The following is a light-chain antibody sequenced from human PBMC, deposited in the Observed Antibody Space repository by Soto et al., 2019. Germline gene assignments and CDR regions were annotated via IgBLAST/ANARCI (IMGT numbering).Light chain of an antibody. V-gene: IGKV1-39*01. CDR3: QHVSSKPT. CDR2: AAS. CDR1: ENINTF. J-gene: IGKJ1*01. Sequence: DVQMTQSPSLSASVGDRVTITCRASENINTFLNWYQQKPGKGPKLLIYAASSLQSGVPSRFSGSGSGTDFTLTINSLQPEDFATYYCQHVSSKPTFGQGTKVDI.